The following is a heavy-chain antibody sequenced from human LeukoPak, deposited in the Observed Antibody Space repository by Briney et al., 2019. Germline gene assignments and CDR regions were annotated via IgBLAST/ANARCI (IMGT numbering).Heavy chain of an antibody. CDR1: GYTFTGYY. J-gene: IGHJ5*02. Sequence: ASVKVSCKASGYTFTGYYMHWVGQAPGQGLEWMGWINPNSGGTNYAQKFQGRVTMTRDTSISTAYMELSRLRSDDTAVYYCARARVSRFGELNWFDPWGQGTLVTVSS. V-gene: IGHV1-2*02. D-gene: IGHD3-10*01. CDR3: ARARVSRFGELNWFDP. CDR2: INPNSGGT.